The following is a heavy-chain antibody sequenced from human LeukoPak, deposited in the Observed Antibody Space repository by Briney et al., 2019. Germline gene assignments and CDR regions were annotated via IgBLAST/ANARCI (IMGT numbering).Heavy chain of an antibody. Sequence: PSETLSLTCTVSGGSISSYYWSWIRQPPGKGLEWIGYIYTSGSTNYNPSLKSRVTISVDTSKNQFSLKLSSVTAADTAVYYCARTRYYDILTGYYLYYYVDVWGKGTTVTVSS. CDR3: ARTRYYDILTGYYLYYYVDV. D-gene: IGHD3-9*01. CDR1: GGSISSYY. CDR2: IYTSGST. J-gene: IGHJ6*03. V-gene: IGHV4-4*09.